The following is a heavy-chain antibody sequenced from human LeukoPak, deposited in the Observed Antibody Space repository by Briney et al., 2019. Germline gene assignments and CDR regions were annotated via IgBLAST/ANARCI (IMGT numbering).Heavy chain of an antibody. CDR1: GFTFSSFG. J-gene: IGHJ4*02. V-gene: IGHV3-48*04. CDR3: ARDRYYDID. Sequence: GGSLRLSCAASGFTFSSFGMHWVRQAPGKGLEWVSYISSSGSTIYYADSVKGRFTISRGNAKNSLYLQMNSLRAEDTAVYYCARDRYYDIDWGQGTLVTVSS. D-gene: IGHD3-9*01. CDR2: ISSSGSTI.